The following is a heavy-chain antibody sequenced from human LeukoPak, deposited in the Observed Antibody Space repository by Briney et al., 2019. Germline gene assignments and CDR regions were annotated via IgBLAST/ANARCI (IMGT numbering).Heavy chain of an antibody. CDR2: ISGSGGST. V-gene: IGHV3-23*01. CDR3: AKDGTMIVAGDVWSLEVYYFDY. CDR1: GFTFSSYA. J-gene: IGHJ4*02. D-gene: IGHD3-22*01. Sequence: GGSPRLSCAASGFTFSSYAMSWVRQAPGKGLEWVSAISGSGGSTYYADSVKGRFTISRDNSKNTLYLQMNSLRAEDTAVYYCAKDGTMIVAGDVWSLEVYYFDYWGQGTLVTVSS.